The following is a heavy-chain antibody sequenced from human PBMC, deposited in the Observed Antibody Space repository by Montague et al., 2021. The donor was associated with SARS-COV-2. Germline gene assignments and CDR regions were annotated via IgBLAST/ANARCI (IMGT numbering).Heavy chain of an antibody. D-gene: IGHD4-17*01. CDR2: IYDSGST. CDR3: ARENTVTTFGGPDYFDS. J-gene: IGHJ4*01. Sequence: SETLSLTCIVSGSSVRSYYWSWIRQPPGKGLEWIGYIYDSGSTNYNPSLKSRVTISVDTSKNQFSLKLSSVTAADTAVYYCARENTVTTFGGPDYFDSWGHGTLVTVSA. V-gene: IGHV4-59*02. CDR1: GSSVRSYY.